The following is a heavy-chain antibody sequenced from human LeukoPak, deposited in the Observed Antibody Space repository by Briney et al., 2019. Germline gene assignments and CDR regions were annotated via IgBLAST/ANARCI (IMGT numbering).Heavy chain of an antibody. CDR3: ARDLGAVAGTSGVDY. J-gene: IGHJ4*02. D-gene: IGHD6-19*01. Sequence: GASVKVSCKASGYAFTSYGISWVRQAPGQGLEWMGWISAYNGNTNYAQKLQGRVTMTTDTSTSTAYMELRSLRSDDTAVYYCARDLGAVAGTSGVDYWGQGTLVTVSS. CDR2: ISAYNGNT. CDR1: GYAFTSYG. V-gene: IGHV1-18*01.